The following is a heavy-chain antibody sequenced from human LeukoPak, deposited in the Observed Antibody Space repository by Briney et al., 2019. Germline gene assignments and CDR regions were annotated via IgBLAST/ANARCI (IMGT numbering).Heavy chain of an antibody. D-gene: IGHD3-10*01. CDR3: ARDGGDYDSGSPPHNWFDP. Sequence: SETLSLTCTVSGGSISSGGYYWSWIRQPPGKGLEWIGYIYYSGSTNYNPSLKSRVTISVDTSKNQFSLKLSSVTAADTAVYYCARDGGDYDSGSPPHNWFDPWGQGTLVTVSS. J-gene: IGHJ5*02. V-gene: IGHV4-61*08. CDR2: IYYSGST. CDR1: GGSISSGGYY.